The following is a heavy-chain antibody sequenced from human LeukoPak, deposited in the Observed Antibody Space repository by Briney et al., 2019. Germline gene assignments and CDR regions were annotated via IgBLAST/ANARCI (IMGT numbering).Heavy chain of an antibody. CDR2: IYYSGST. V-gene: IGHV4-39*07. J-gene: IGHJ4*02. D-gene: IGHD3-22*01. CDR3: ATMIVVVITTKGFFY. CDR1: GGSISSSSYY. Sequence: NPSETLSLTCTASGGSISSSSYYWGWIRQPPGKGLEWIGSIYYSGSTYYNPSLKSRVTISVDTSKNQFSLKLSSVTAADTAVYYCATMIVVVITTKGFFYWGQGTLVTVSS.